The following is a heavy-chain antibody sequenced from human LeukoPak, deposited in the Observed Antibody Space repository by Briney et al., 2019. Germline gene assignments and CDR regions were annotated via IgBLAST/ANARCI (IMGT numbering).Heavy chain of an antibody. J-gene: IGHJ4*02. V-gene: IGHV3-23*01. Sequence: GGSLRLSCVASGFTLRSYPLSWVRQAPGKGLEWVSAISGSGVNTYCSDSVRGRFTISRDNARNTLYLHMNSPEAEDTAVYFCAKSTYYEERSGYNGLLDSWGQGTLVTVSS. CDR1: GFTLRSYP. CDR2: ISGSGVNT. CDR3: AKSTYYEERSGYNGLLDS. D-gene: IGHD3-22*01.